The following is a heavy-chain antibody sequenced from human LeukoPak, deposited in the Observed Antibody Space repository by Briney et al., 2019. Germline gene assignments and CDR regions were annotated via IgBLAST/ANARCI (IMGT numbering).Heavy chain of an antibody. J-gene: IGHJ3*02. CDR2: INSDGSST. Sequence: GGSLRLSCAASGFTFSSYWMHWVRQAPGKGLVWVSRINSDGSSTSYADSVMGRFTISRDNAKNTLYLQMNSLRAEDTAVYYCAKGSSRPSNAFDIWGQGTLVTVSS. D-gene: IGHD6-6*01. V-gene: IGHV3-74*01. CDR1: GFTFSSYW. CDR3: AKGSSRPSNAFDI.